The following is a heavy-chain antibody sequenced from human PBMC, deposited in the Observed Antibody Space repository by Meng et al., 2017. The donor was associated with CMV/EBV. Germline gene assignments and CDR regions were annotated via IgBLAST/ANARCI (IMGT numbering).Heavy chain of an antibody. CDR2: INPSGGST. CDR3: ARVELNTAMSGYGMDV. D-gene: IGHD5-18*01. V-gene: IGHV1-46*01. J-gene: IGHJ6*02. CDR1: GYTFSSYY. Sequence: ASVKVSCKASGYTFSSYYMHWVRQAPGQGLEWMGIINPSGGSTSYAQKFQGRVTMTRDTSTSTVYMELSSLRSEDTAVYYCARVELNTAMSGYGMDVWGQGTTVTVSS.